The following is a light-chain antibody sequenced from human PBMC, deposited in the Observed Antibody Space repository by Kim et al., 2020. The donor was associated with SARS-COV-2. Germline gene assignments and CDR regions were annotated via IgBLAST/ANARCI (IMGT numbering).Light chain of an antibody. CDR2: ATY. V-gene: IGKV1-39*01. CDR1: ESISSY. CDR3: QQSYDTPWNT. J-gene: IGKJ2*01. Sequence: ASVGDRVTITCRASESISSYLNWYQQKPGKAPNLLISATYTLQSGVPSRFSGSGSGTDFTLTISSVQPEDIATYFCQQSYDTPWNTFGPGTKLEI.